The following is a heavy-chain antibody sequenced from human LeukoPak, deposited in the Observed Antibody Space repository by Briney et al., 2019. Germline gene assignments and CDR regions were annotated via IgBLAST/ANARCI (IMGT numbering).Heavy chain of an antibody. CDR3: ATSTPYKGGSSGGWFDP. J-gene: IGHJ5*02. D-gene: IGHD1-26*01. V-gene: IGHV1-24*01. CDR1: GYTLTELS. CDR2: FDPEDGET. Sequence: ASVKVSCKVSGYTLTELSMHWVRQAPGKGLEWMGGFDPEDGETIYAQKFQGRVTMTEDTSTDTAYMELSSLRSEDTAVYYCATSTPYKGGSSGGWFDPWGQGTPVTVSS.